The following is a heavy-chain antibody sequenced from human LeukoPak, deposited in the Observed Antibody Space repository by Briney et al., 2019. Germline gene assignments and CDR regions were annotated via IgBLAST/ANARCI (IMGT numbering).Heavy chain of an antibody. CDR1: GFTFTSYA. CDR2: IWSDGNNR. Sequence: PGGSLRLSCAASGFTFTSYAMIWVRQATGKGLEWVSFIWSDGNNRFYADSVKGRFTISRDNSKNMLYLQMDTLRAEDTALYYCAKDPGASVSGFHMDVWGKGTTVIVSS. J-gene: IGHJ6*03. CDR3: AKDPGASVSGFHMDV. V-gene: IGHV3-30*02. D-gene: IGHD2-8*02.